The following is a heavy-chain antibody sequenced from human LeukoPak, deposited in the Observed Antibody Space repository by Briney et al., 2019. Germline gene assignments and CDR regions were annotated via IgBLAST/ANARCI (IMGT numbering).Heavy chain of an antibody. CDR1: GFTFSSHV. J-gene: IGHJ4*02. CDR3: ARGRPMDY. V-gene: IGHV3-23*01. Sequence: PGGSLRLSCVASGFTFSSHVMSWVRQAPGKGLEWVSGISGRGGSVYYADSVKGRFTISRDNSKNSLYLQMNSLRAEDTAVYYCARGRPMDYWGQGTLVTVPS. CDR2: ISGRGGSV.